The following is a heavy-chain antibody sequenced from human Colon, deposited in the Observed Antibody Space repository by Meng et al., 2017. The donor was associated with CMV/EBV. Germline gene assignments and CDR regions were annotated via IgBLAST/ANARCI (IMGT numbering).Heavy chain of an antibody. CDR3: ARLDRAVAGTSADY. J-gene: IGHJ4*02. V-gene: IGHV4-61*01. Sequence: SGGSVRGGSYYWSGIRQPPGKGLEGSGYIYYSGSTNYNPSLKRRVTISVDTSKNQFSLKLSSVTAADTAVYYCARLDRAVAGTSADYWGQGTLVTVSS. CDR1: GGSVRGGSYY. D-gene: IGHD6-19*01. CDR2: IYYSGST.